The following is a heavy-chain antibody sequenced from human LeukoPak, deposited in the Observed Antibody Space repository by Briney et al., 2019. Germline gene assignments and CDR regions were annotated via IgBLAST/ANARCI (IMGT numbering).Heavy chain of an antibody. CDR1: GGSISSSSYY. CDR2: IYYSGST. D-gene: IGHD6-19*01. V-gene: IGHV4-39*07. J-gene: IGHJ5*02. CDR3: ARGRVAVAPAGRFDP. Sequence: MTSETLSLTCTVSGGSISSSSYYWGWIRQPPGKGLEWIGSIYYSGSTYYNPSLKSRVTISVDTSKNQFSLKLSSVTAADTAVYYCARGRVAVAPAGRFDPWGQGTLVTVSS.